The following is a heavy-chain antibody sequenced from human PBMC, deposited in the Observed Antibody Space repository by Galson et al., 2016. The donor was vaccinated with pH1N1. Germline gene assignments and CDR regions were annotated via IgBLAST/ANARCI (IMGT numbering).Heavy chain of an antibody. CDR3: SMALCKNTCYTDS. CDR1: GFTFRNYG. V-gene: IGHV3-33*08. D-gene: IGHD3-16*02. CDR2: IWYVGSKE. J-gene: IGHJ4*02. Sequence: SLRLSCAASGFTFRNYGMHWVRQAPGKGLEWVAAIWYVGSKEFYGDSVKGRFTISRDNYKNTLNLQMNSLRADDTAVYYDSMALCKNTCYTDSWGQGTLVTVSS.